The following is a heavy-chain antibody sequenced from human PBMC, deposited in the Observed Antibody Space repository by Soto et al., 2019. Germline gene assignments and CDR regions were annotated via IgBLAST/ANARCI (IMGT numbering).Heavy chain of an antibody. J-gene: IGHJ5*02. D-gene: IGHD6-6*01. CDR2: ISYTGRT. Sequence: PSETLSLTCTVPGGSISSDANFWSWILQLPGRGLEWIGYISYTGRTYYTPSLNSRLTISLDTSKNLFSLRLSAVTAADTAVYFCARGSFSSSSSWFDPWGQGTLVTVSS. V-gene: IGHV4-31*03. CDR1: GGSISSDANF. CDR3: ARGSFSSSSSWFDP.